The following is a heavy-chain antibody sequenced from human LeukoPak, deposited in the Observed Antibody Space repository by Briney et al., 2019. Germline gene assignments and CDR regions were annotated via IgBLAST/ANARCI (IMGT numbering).Heavy chain of an antibody. Sequence: PRGSLRLSCAASGFTFSSYGMHWVCQAPGKGLEWVTVMSYDGTNIHYADSVKGRFTISRDNSKNTLYLQMNSLRAEDTALYYCATGGPRECLRFYYWGQGTPVTVSS. J-gene: IGHJ4*02. D-gene: IGHD5/OR15-5a*01. CDR3: ATGGPRECLRFYY. CDR2: MSYDGTNI. V-gene: IGHV3-30*03. CDR1: GFTFSSYG.